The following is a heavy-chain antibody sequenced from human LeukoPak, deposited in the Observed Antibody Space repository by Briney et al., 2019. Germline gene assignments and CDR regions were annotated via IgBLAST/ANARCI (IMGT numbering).Heavy chain of an antibody. Sequence: GASVKVSCKASGYTFTSYYMHWVRQAPGQGLEWMGIINPSGGSTGYAQKFQGRVTMTTDTSTSTAYMELRSLGSDDTAVYYCARVVEGCSSTSCYRNYYYYMDVWGKGTTVTISS. V-gene: IGHV1-46*01. D-gene: IGHD2-2*01. CDR3: ARVVEGCSSTSCYRNYYYYMDV. CDR2: INPSGGST. CDR1: GYTFTSYY. J-gene: IGHJ6*03.